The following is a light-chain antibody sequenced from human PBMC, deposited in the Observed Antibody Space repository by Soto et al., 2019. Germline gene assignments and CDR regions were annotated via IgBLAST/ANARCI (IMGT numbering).Light chain of an antibody. CDR2: DAS. J-gene: IGKJ2*01. V-gene: IGKV3-11*01. Sequence: EIVLTQSPATLSLSPGVRATLSCRASQSVSSYLAWYQQKPGQAPRLLIYDASNRATGIPARFSGSGSGTGFTLTISSLEPEDFAVYYCQQRSNWPSNTFGQGTKLEIK. CDR3: QQRSNWPSNT. CDR1: QSVSSY.